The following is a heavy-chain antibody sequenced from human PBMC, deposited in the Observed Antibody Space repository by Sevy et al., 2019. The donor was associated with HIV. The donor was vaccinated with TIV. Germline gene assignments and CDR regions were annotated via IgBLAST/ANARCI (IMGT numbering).Heavy chain of an antibody. V-gene: IGHV4-59*01. CDR1: GGSTSSYY. J-gene: IGHJ4*02. CDR2: IYYSGST. D-gene: IGHD6-13*01. Sequence: SETLSLTCTVSGGSTSSYYWSWIRQPPGKGLEWIGYIYYSGSTNYNPPLKSRVTISVDTSKNQFSLKLSSVTAADTAVYYCARERQLVLDYWGQGTLVTAPQ. CDR3: ARERQLVLDY.